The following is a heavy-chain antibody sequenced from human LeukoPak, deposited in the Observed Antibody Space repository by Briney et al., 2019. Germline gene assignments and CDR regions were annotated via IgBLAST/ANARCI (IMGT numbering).Heavy chain of an antibody. CDR2: IYYSGST. CDR1: GGSISSGDYY. V-gene: IGHV4-30-4*08. D-gene: IGHD2-2*01. J-gene: IGHJ3*02. Sequence: SQTLSLTCTVSGGSISSGDYYWSWIRQPPGKGLEWIGYIYYSGSTYYNPSLKSRVTISVDTSKNQFSLKLSSVTAADTAVYYCARDRSDCSSTSCNDAFDIWGQGTMVTVSS. CDR3: ARDRSDCSSTSCNDAFDI.